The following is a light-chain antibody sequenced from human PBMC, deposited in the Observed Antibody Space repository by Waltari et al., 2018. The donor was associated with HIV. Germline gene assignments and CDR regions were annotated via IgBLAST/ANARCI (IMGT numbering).Light chain of an antibody. CDR1: QSLLGSDGNTY. V-gene: IGKV2-24*01. CDR2: RIS. CDR3: MQATQLIT. Sequence: DIVLTQTALSSPITLGQPASISCRSSQSLLGSDGNTYLKWVHRRPGQPPRLLIYRISNRLPGVPDRFSGSGAGTDFTLKISSVEPEDVGIYYCMQATQLITFGQGTRLEIK. J-gene: IGKJ5*01.